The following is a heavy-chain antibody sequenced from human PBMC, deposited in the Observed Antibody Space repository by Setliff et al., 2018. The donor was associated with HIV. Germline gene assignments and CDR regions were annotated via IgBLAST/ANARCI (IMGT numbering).Heavy chain of an antibody. D-gene: IGHD3-16*01. Sequence: PSETLSLTCTVSGGSISSGGYYWSWIRQHPGKGLEWIGYIYYSGSTYYNPSLKSRVTISVDTSKNQFSLKLSSVTAADTAVYYCARSKKRGDYYYYYYYMDVWGQGTMVTVSS. CDR1: GGSISSGGYY. CDR3: ARSKKRGDYYYYYYYMDV. J-gene: IGHJ6*03. V-gene: IGHV4-31*03. CDR2: IYYSGST.